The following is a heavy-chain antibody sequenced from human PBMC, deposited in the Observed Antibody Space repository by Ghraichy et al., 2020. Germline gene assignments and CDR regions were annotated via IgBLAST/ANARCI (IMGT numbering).Heavy chain of an antibody. CDR2: IYPGDSDT. D-gene: IGHD3-22*01. CDR3: ARYKGIYYDSSGYSHLDY. Sequence: GESLNISCKGSGYSFTSYWIGWVRQMPGKGLEWMGIIYPGDSDTRYSPSFQGQVTISADKSISTAYLQWSSLKASDTAMYYCARYKGIYYDSSGYSHLDYWGQGTLVTVSS. V-gene: IGHV5-51*01. J-gene: IGHJ4*02. CDR1: GYSFTSYW.